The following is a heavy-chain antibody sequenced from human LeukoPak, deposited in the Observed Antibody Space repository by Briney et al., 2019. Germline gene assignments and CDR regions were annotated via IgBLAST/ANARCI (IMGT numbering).Heavy chain of an antibody. J-gene: IGHJ4*02. D-gene: IGHD6-19*01. CDR1: CGSLSCYH. Sequence: SETPFPTRTVSCGSLSCYHWRVSREPPREGMEVVWDINYSGSTKYNPSIKSRVTISVDTSKNQFSLKVSSVTAADTAFYYCARHPSSSGLYYFDYWGQGTLVTVSS. V-gene: IGHV4-59*08. CDR2: INYSGST. CDR3: ARHPSSSGLYYFDY.